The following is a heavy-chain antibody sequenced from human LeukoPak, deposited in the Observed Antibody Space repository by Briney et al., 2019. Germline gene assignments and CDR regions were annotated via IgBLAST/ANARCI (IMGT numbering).Heavy chain of an antibody. J-gene: IGHJ3*02. D-gene: IGHD6-25*01. CDR2: IYSGGTS. CDR3: GRGPARDAFDI. Sequence: SQTLSLTCTVSGGSISSGAYHWTWIRRHPGKGLEWIGFIYSGGTSYYNPSLNSRVTLSIDTSKNQFSLKLSSVTAADTAVYYCGRGPARDAFDIWGQGTMVTVSS. CDR1: GGSISSGAYH. V-gene: IGHV4-31*03.